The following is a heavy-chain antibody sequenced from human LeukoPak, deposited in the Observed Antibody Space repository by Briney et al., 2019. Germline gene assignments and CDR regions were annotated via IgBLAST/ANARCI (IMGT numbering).Heavy chain of an antibody. CDR2: ISAYNGNT. Sequence: ASVKVSCKASGYTLTSYGISWVRQAPGQGLEWMGWISAYNGNTNYAQKLQGRVTMTTDTSTSTAYMELRSLRSDDTAVYYCARRYSYGEVNWFDPWGQGTLVTVSS. CDR1: GYTLTSYG. CDR3: ARRYSYGEVNWFDP. V-gene: IGHV1-18*01. D-gene: IGHD5-18*01. J-gene: IGHJ5*02.